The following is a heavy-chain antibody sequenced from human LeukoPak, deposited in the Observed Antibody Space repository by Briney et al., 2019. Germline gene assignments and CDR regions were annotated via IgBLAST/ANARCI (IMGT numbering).Heavy chain of an antibody. CDR1: GFTFSSYA. D-gene: IGHD6-13*01. J-gene: IGHJ3*02. Sequence: GGSLRLSCAASGFTFSSYAMSWVRQAPGKGLEWVSAISGSGGSTYYADSVKGRFTISRDNSKNTLYLQMNSLRAEDTAVYYCAKEGYSSSWYPEDAFDIWGQGTMVTVSS. CDR2: ISGSGGST. V-gene: IGHV3-23*01. CDR3: AKEGYSSSWYPEDAFDI.